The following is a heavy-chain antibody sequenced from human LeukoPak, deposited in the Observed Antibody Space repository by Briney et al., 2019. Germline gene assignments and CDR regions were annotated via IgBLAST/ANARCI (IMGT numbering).Heavy chain of an antibody. CDR1: GFNFSLYW. CDR3: KSGTGLGLF. V-gene: IGHV3-7*01. J-gene: IGHJ4*02. CDR2: INQDGSEK. D-gene: IGHD3-16*01. Sequence: GGSLRLSCAASGFNFSLYWMSWARQAPGKGLEWVANINQDGSEKYYVDSVKGRFIISRDNAKTSVYLQMNNLSPEDTAVYYCKSGTGLGLFWGQGSLVTVSS.